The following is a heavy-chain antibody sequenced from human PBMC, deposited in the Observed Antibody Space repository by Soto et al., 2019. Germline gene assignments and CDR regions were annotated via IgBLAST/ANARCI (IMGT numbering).Heavy chain of an antibody. CDR3: AREGPAPYYFYGMDV. J-gene: IGHJ6*02. V-gene: IGHV1-18*01. Sequence: QVQLVQSRGEVKKPGASVKVSCKTSGYSFTTYVSRWVRQAPGQGLEWMGWISGYNGKTNYAQKLKGRLTMTTDTATSTAYMERRSLTSDDTAVYYCAREGPAPYYFYGMDVWGQGSTVTVSS. CDR2: ISGYNGKT. CDR1: GYSFTTYV.